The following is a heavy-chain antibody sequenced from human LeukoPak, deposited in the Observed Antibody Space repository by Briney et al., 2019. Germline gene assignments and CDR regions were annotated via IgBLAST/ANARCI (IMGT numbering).Heavy chain of an antibody. CDR2: VHYSGNT. D-gene: IGHD2-15*01. CDR1: GASITAYY. V-gene: IGHV4-59*01. J-gene: IGHJ5*02. CDR3: ARGVGCSGGTCYSVYWLDP. Sequence: SETLSLTCTVSGASITAYYWSWIRQPPGKGREWIGYVHYSGNTKYSSSLRSRVTTSVDTSRSQFSLKLNSVTAADTAVYYCARGVGCSGGTCYSVYWLDPWGQGTLVTVSS.